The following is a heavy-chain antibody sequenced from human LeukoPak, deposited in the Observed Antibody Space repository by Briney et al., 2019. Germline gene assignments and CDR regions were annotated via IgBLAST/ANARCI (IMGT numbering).Heavy chain of an antibody. D-gene: IGHD3-22*01. V-gene: IGHV1-8*03. CDR3: ARVDGSVDY. CDR2: INTKSGMT. CDR1: GYTFTRYD. Sequence: ASVRVSCKASGYTFTRYDINWVRQATGQGLEWMGWINTKSGMTGHAQKFQGRITITKDTSISTVYMELSSLSSEDTAVYFCARVDGSVDYWGQGTLVTVSS. J-gene: IGHJ4*02.